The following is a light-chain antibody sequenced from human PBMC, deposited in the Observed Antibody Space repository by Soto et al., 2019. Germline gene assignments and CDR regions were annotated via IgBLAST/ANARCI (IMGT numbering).Light chain of an antibody. CDR1: QSVGSN. J-gene: IGKJ4*01. CDR3: QQYNNWVT. V-gene: IGKV3D-15*01. Sequence: EVVLTQSPDTVSVSPGDRATLSGRASQSVGSNLAWYQQKPGQAPRLLIFAASTRAAGIPARFSGSGSGTEFTLTINSLQSDDFAVYYRQQYNNWVTVGGGNKVDIK. CDR2: AAS.